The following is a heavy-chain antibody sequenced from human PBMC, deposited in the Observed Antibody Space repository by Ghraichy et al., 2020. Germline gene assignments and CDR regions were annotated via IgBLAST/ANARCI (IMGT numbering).Heavy chain of an antibody. CDR1: GFTFSAYS. D-gene: IGHD4-23*01. CDR2: ITSSSRTK. J-gene: IGHJ6*01. V-gene: IGHV3-48*02. Sequence: GGSLRLPCGGSGFTFSAYSMNWVRQSPGRGLEWVSYITSSSRTKSYADSVKGRFTISRDNAQNSLYLQMNSLRDEDTAVYYCARGSTVVRFFYYDGMDVWGQGSTVTDSS. CDR3: ARGSTVVRFFYYDGMDV.